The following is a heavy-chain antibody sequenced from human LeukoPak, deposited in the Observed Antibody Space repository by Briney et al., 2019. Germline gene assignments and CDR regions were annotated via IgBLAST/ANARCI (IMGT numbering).Heavy chain of an antibody. CDR1: GGSFSGYY. CDR2: INHSGST. V-gene: IGHV4-34*01. J-gene: IGHJ4*02. CDR3: ARGGNGSGRPFDY. D-gene: IGHD3-10*01. Sequence: PSETLSLTCAVYGGSFSGYYWSWIRQPPGKGLEWIGEINHSGSTNYNPSLKSRVTISVDTSKNQSSLKLSSVTAADTAVYYCARGGNGSGRPFDYWGQGTLVTVSS.